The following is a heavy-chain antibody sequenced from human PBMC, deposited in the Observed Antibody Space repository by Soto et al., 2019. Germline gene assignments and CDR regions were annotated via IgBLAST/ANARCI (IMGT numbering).Heavy chain of an antibody. CDR1: GDTFSGYP. V-gene: IGHV1-69*01. CDR3: ARDGGFGELKY. D-gene: IGHD3-10*01. CDR2: IIPVFGTT. Sequence: QVQLVQSGAELKKPGSSVKVSCKASGDTFSGYPINWVRQAPGEGLEWMGGIIPVFGTTNDAQRFEGRVTFTADESTNTAYMEWRGLLSEDTAVYYCARDGGFGELKYWGPGTLVTVSS. J-gene: IGHJ4*02.